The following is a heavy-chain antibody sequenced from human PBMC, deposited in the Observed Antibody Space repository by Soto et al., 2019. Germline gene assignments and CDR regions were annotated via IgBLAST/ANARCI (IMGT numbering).Heavy chain of an antibody. CDR2: IWYDGSKE. V-gene: IGHV3-33*01. CDR1: GLPFNRNG. CDR3: ARDRSAGDYFYYGMDV. J-gene: IGHJ6*02. Sequence: GGSLRLSCAASGLPFNRNGMHWVRQAPGKGLEWVAVIWYDGSKEYYSDSVKGRFTISRDNSKNMLYLQMNSVRVEDTAVYFCARDRSAGDYFYYGMDVWGQGTTVTVSS. D-gene: IGHD1-1*01.